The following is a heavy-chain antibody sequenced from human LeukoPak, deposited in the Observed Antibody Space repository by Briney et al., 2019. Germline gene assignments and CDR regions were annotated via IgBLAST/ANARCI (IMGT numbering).Heavy chain of an antibody. CDR1: GYSISTTSHY. CDR3: ARHDGTVTLNWFDP. CDR2: IYYNGRT. V-gene: IGHV4-39*01. J-gene: IGHJ5*02. D-gene: IGHD1-1*01. Sequence: SETLSLTCGVSGYSISTTSHYWGWIRQPPGGGLEWIGSIYYNGRTYFNPSLKSRVTISVDTSKNQFSLTLSSVTAADTAVYYCARHDGTVTLNWFDPWGQGTLVTVSS.